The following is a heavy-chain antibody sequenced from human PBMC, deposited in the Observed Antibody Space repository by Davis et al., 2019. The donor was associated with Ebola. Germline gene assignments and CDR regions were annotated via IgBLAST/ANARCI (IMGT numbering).Heavy chain of an antibody. CDR1: AGSISSSNW. CDR3: ARGLRRAIHGVDY. CDR2: IYHSGST. D-gene: IGHD4-17*01. V-gene: IGHV4-4*02. Sequence: MPSETLSLTCAVSAGSISSSNWWRSLPPPPGKGLEWIGEIYHSGSTNYNPSLKSRVTISVDTSKNQFSLKLSSVTAADTAVYYWARGLRRAIHGVDYWGQGTLVTVSS. J-gene: IGHJ4*02.